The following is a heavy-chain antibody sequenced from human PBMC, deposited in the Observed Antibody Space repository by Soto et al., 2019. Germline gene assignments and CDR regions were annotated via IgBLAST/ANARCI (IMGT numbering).Heavy chain of an antibody. CDR3: ARAEYSSSTGNYYYYGMDV. CDR1: GDSVSSNSAA. J-gene: IGHJ6*02. Sequence: SQTLSLTCAISGDSVSSNSAAWNWIRQSPSRGLEWLGRTYYRSKWYNDYAVSAKSRITINPDTSKDQFSLQLNSVTPGDTAVYYCARAEYSSSTGNYYYYGMDVWGQGTTVTVSS. CDR2: TYYRSKWYN. V-gene: IGHV6-1*01. D-gene: IGHD6-6*01.